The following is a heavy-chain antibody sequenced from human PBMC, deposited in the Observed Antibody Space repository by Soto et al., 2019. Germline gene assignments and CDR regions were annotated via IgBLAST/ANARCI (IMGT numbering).Heavy chain of an antibody. J-gene: IGHJ6*02. CDR2: INPNSGGT. V-gene: IGHV1-2*04. CDR1: GYTFTGYY. CDR3: AREIRYSSGWYGKYYYYYGMDV. D-gene: IGHD6-19*01. Sequence: AASVKVSCKASGYTFTGYYMHWVRQAPGQGLEWMGWINPNSGGTNYAQKFQGWVTMTRDTSISTAYMELSRLRSDDTAVYYCAREIRYSSGWYGKYYYYYGMDVWGQGTTVTVSS.